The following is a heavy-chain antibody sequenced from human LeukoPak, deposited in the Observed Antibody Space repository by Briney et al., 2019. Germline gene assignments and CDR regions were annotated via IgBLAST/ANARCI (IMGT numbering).Heavy chain of an antibody. CDR3: PRQSYASGWNPFDY. CDR2: ISGGGITT. D-gene: IGHD6-19*01. Sequence: SGGSLRLSCAASGFTFSNYAMSWVRQAPGKGLEWVSTISGGGITTYYADSAKGRFTISRDNSKNTTFLQMNSLRADDTAVYYCPRQSYASGWNPFDYWGQGILVTVSS. V-gene: IGHV3-23*01. CDR1: GFTFSNYA. J-gene: IGHJ4*02.